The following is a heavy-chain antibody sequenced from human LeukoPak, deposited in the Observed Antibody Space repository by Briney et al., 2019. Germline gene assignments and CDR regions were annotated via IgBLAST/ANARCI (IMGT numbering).Heavy chain of an antibody. V-gene: IGHV3-23*01. J-gene: IGHJ4*02. Sequence: GGSLRLSCAASGCTFNTYAMSWVRQAPGKGLEWVSAISGRGDYTYYADSVKGRCTISRDNSKNTLYLQMNSLRAEDTAIYYCAKDPGNIVVVPAATNYFDYWGQGTLVTVSS. CDR1: GCTFNTYA. D-gene: IGHD2-2*01. CDR3: AKDPGNIVVVPAATNYFDY. CDR2: ISGRGDYT.